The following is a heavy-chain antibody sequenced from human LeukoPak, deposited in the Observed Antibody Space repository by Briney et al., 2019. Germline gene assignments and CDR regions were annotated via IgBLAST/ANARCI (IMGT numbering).Heavy chain of an antibody. J-gene: IGHJ2*01. D-gene: IGHD3-16*01. V-gene: IGHV3-30*04. CDR2: ISTDGSNK. CDR1: GFTFSSFP. CDR3: ARGLIPGLCYFDL. Sequence: PGKSLRLSCAVSGFTFSSFPFHWVRQAPGKGLEWVAAISTDGSNKYHADSVKGRFTISRDNPMNTLYLQMNGLKPVDVAVYYCARGLIPGLCYFDLWGGGTLVTVSS.